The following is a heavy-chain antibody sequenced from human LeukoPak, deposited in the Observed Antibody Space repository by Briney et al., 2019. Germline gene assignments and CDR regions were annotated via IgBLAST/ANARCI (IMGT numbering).Heavy chain of an antibody. CDR3: ARAPYGDYVHWYFDL. J-gene: IGHJ2*01. Sequence: GGSLRLSCAASGLTFSSYDMHWVRQATGKGLEWVSAIGTAGDTYYPGSVKGRFTISRENAKNSLYLQMNSLRAGDTAVYYCARAPYGDYVHWYFDLWGRGTLVTVSS. V-gene: IGHV3-13*01. D-gene: IGHD4-17*01. CDR2: IGTAGDT. CDR1: GLTFSSYD.